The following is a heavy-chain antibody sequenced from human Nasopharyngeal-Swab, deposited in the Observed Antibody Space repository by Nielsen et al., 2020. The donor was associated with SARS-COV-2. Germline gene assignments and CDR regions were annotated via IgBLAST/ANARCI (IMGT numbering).Heavy chain of an antibody. V-gene: IGHV3-9*01. CDR3: AKDHYYDSSSDAFDI. CDR1: GFTFDDYA. Sequence: SLKISCAASGFTFDDYAMHWVRQAPGKGLEWVSGISWNSGSIGYADSVKGRFTISRDTAKNPLYLQMNSLRAEDTALYYCAKDHYYDSSSDAFDIWGQGTMVTVSS. D-gene: IGHD3-22*01. CDR2: ISWNSGSI. J-gene: IGHJ3*02.